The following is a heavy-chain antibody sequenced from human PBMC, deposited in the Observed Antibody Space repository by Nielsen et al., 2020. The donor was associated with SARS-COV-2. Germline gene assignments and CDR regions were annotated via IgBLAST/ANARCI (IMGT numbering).Heavy chain of an antibody. CDR2: INTNTGNP. CDR1: GYTFTSYA. J-gene: IGHJ3*02. V-gene: IGHV7-4-1*02. D-gene: IGHD3-9*01. CDR3: ARVPTYYDILTGYYYDAFDI. Sequence: ASVKVSCKASGYTFTSYAMNWVRQAPGQGLERMGWINTNTGNPSYAQGFTGRFVFSLDTSVSAAYLQISSLKAEDTAVYYCARVPTYYDILTGYYYDAFDIWGQGTMVTVSS.